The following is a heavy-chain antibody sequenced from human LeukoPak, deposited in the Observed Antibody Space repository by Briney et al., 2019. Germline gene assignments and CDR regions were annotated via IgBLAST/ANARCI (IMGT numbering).Heavy chain of an antibody. J-gene: IGHJ4*02. CDR3: ARVKEGTYDILTVDY. Sequence: GGSLRLSCAASGLTFSSYSMNWVRQAPGKGLEWVSYISSSTSTIYYADSVKGRFTISRDNAKNSLYLQMNSLRAEDTAVYYCARVKEGTYDILTVDYWGQGTLVTVSS. D-gene: IGHD3-9*01. CDR2: ISSSTSTI. V-gene: IGHV3-48*01. CDR1: GLTFSSYS.